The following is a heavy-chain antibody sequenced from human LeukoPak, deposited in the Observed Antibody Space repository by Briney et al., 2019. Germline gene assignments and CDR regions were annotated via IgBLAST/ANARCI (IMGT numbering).Heavy chain of an antibody. V-gene: IGHV4-61*08. CDR1: GGSISSGGYY. CDR3: ARDRLKLERTSFHYYYGMDV. J-gene: IGHJ6*02. CDR2: IYYSGST. D-gene: IGHD1-1*01. Sequence: SETLSLTCTVSGGSISSGGYYWSWIRQPPGKGLEWIGYIYYSGSTNYNPSLKSRVTISVDTSKNQFSLKLSSVTAADTAVYYCARDRLKLERTSFHYYYGMDVWGQGTTVTVSS.